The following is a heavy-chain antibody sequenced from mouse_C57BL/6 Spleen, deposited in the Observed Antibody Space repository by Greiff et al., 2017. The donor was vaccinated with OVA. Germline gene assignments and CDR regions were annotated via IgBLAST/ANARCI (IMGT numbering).Heavy chain of an antibody. CDR2: INPSSGYT. CDR1: GYTFTSYT. Sequence: VQLVESGAELARPGASVKMSCKASGYTFTSYTMHWVKQRPGQGLEWIGYINPSSGYTKYNQKFKDKATLTADKSSSAAYMQLSSLTSEDSAVYYCAREGTGKDYWGQGTTLTVSS. V-gene: IGHV1-4*01. D-gene: IGHD4-1*01. CDR3: AREGTGKDY. J-gene: IGHJ2*01.